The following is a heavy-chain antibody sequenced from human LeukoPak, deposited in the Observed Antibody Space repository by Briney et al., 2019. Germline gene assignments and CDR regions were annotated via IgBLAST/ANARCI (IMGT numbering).Heavy chain of an antibody. J-gene: IGHJ4*02. V-gene: IGHV4-39*01. CDR2: IQYSGST. CDR1: ADPIISSRYY. D-gene: IGHD6-19*01. CDR3: ARPGGSDWFYFDH. Sequence: SETLSLTCTVSADPIISSRYYWGWIRQPPGKGLEWIGSIQYSGSTYYNSSLESRVTISVDTSKNQLSLKLSSVTAADTAVYYCARPGGSDWFYFDHWGQGTLVTVSS.